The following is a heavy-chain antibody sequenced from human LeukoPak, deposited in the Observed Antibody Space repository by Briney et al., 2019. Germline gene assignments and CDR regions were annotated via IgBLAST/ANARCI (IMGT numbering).Heavy chain of an antibody. Sequence: GASVKVSCKASGGTFSSYAISWVRQAPGQGLEWMGWINPKSGVSGGTQYAQKFQGRVTMTRDTSISTAYMELSRLRSDDTAVYYCAVRDLVRTRRDGPWGQGTLVTVSS. CDR3: AVRDLVRTRRDGP. CDR2: INPKSGVSGGT. CDR1: GGTFSSYA. V-gene: IGHV1-2*02. D-gene: IGHD1-26*01. J-gene: IGHJ5*02.